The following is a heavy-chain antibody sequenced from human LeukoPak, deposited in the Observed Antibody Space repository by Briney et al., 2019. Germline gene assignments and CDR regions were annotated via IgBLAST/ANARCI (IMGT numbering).Heavy chain of an antibody. CDR3: ARTIRGY. D-gene: IGHD1-7*01. CDR2: ITPGGVT. V-gene: IGHV3-23*01. Sequence: QTGGSLRLSCAASGFTFTNSAMGWVRQAPGKGLEWVSGITPGGVTSYVDSVKGRFTISRDNSENAVSLQMNNLRAEDTAVYYCARTIRGYWGQGTLVTVSS. CDR1: GFTFTNSA. J-gene: IGHJ4*02.